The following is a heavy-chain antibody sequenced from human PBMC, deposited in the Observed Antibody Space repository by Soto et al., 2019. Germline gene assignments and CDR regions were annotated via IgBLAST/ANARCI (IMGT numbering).Heavy chain of an antibody. CDR2: INHSGST. CDR1: GGSFGGYD. Sequence: SETLCLTCGAYGGSFGGYDGSWLRQYPGKGLEWIGEINHSGSTNYNPSLKSRVTISVDTSKNQFFLKLSSVTAADTAVYYCARARIVVTGIGIFRDNYYYGMDVWGQGTTVTVSS. V-gene: IGHV4-34*01. D-gene: IGHD6-19*01. CDR3: ARARIVVTGIGIFRDNYYYGMDV. J-gene: IGHJ6*02.